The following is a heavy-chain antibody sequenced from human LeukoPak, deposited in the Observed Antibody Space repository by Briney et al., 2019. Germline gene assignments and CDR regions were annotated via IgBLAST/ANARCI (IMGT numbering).Heavy chain of an antibody. CDR3: ALGDNYGDYEVDY. CDR1: DGSVPSYY. Sequence: SETLSLTCTVSDGSVPSYYWSWIRQPPGKGLEWSGEINRSGSIYYNPSLKSRVTISVDTSKNQFSLKISSVTAADTAVYYCALGDNYGDYEVDYRGQGTLVTVSS. CDR2: INRSGSI. V-gene: IGHV4-34*01. J-gene: IGHJ4*02. D-gene: IGHD4-17*01.